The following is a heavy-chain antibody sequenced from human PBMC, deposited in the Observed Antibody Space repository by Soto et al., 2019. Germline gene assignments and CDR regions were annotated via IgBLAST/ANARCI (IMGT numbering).Heavy chain of an antibody. V-gene: IGHV4-39*01. CDR1: GDSITSSSFC. Sequence: SETLSLTCTVSGDSITSSSFCWGWIRQPPGKGREWTGTICYSGSTYYNPSLQSRVTISVDTCKNQFSLKLTSVTAADTAVYYCARLDGNSADYYYGMDVWGRGTTVTVSS. J-gene: IGHJ6*02. D-gene: IGHD6-19*01. CDR3: ARLDGNSADYYYGMDV. CDR2: ICYSGST.